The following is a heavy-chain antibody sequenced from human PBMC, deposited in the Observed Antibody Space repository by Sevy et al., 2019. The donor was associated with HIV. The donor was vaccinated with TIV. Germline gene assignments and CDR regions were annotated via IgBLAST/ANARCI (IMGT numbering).Heavy chain of an antibody. Sequence: GGSLRLSCAASGFTCSSYWMSWVRQAPGKGLEWVANIKQDGSEKYYVDSVKGRFTITRDNAKNSLYLQMNSLRAEDTAVYYCAREMETYYDILTVNRGAFDIWGQGTMVTVSS. D-gene: IGHD3-9*01. CDR1: GFTCSSYW. J-gene: IGHJ3*02. CDR3: AREMETYYDILTVNRGAFDI. CDR2: IKQDGSEK. V-gene: IGHV3-7*01.